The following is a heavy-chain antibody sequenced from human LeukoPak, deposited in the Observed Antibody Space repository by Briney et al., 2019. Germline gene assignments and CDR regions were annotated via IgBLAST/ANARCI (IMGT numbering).Heavy chain of an antibody. D-gene: IGHD3-3*01. CDR2: IIPIFGTA. V-gene: IGHV1-69*05. CDR1: GGTFSSYA. CDR3: ARAQQSITIFGVVINYYYYMDV. Sequence: SVKVSCKASGGTFSSYAISWVRQAPGQGLEWMGGIIPIFGTANYAQKFQGRVTITTDESTSTAYMELSSLRSEDTAVYYCARAQQSITIFGVVINYYYYMDVWGKGTTVTVSS. J-gene: IGHJ6*03.